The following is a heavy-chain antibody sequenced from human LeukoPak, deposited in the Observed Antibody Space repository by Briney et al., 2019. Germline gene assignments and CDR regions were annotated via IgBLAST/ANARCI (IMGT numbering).Heavy chain of an antibody. CDR2: INPSGGST. J-gene: IGHJ3*02. Sequence: ASVKVSCKASGYTFTSYYMHWVRQAPGQGLEWMGIINPSGGSTSYAQKFQGRVTMPRDTSTSTVYMELSSLRSEDTAVYYCARLLLRDYGDYEAFDIWGQGTMVTVSS. D-gene: IGHD4-17*01. V-gene: IGHV1-46*01. CDR3: ARLLLRDYGDYEAFDI. CDR1: GYTFTSYY.